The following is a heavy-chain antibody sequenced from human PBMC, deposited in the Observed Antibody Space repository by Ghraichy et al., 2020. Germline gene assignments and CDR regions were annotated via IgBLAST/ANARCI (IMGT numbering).Heavy chain of an antibody. CDR2: IYTTGTT. CDR3: AEGIVVIPAANRPFDY. Sequence: SETLSLTCTVSGASMNSYYWTWIRQPAGKGLEWIGRIYTTGTTSYNPSLKSRLTVSVDTSKKQFSLRLTSVTAADTGVYYCAEGIVVIPAANRPFDYCGQGTLVTVSS. V-gene: IGHV4-4*07. CDR1: GASMNSYY. D-gene: IGHD2-2*01. J-gene: IGHJ4*02.